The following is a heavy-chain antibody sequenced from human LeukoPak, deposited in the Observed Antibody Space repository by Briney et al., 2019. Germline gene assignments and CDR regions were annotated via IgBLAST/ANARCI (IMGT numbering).Heavy chain of an antibody. Sequence: GGSPRLSCAASGFTFSSYSMNWVRQAPGKGLEWVSSISSSSSYIYYADSVKGRFTISRDNAKNSLYLQMNSLRAEDTAVYYCARDLGDGYNLHWGQGTLVTVSS. D-gene: IGHD5-24*01. CDR2: ISSSSSYI. CDR3: ARDLGDGYNLH. V-gene: IGHV3-21*01. J-gene: IGHJ1*01. CDR1: GFTFSSYS.